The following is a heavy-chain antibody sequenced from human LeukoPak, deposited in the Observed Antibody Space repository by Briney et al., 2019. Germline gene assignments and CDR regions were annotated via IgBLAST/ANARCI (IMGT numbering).Heavy chain of an antibody. D-gene: IGHD6-6*01. CDR3: ARESSSSSLRLSSAGY. CDR1: GYTFTGYY. V-gene: IGHV1-2*02. CDR2: INPNSGGT. Sequence: ASVKVSCKASGYTFTGYYMHWVRQAPGQGLEWMGWINPNSGGTNYAQKFQGRVTMTRDTSISTAYMELSRLRSDDTAVYYCARESSSSSLRLSSAGYWGQGTLVTVSS. J-gene: IGHJ4*02.